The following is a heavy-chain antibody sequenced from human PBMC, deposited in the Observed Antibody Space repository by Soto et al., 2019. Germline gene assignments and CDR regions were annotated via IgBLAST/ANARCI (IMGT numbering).Heavy chain of an antibody. CDR3: ARDEWTGTTYYYYGMDV. J-gene: IGHJ6*02. CDR1: GGTFSSYA. Sequence: QVQLVQSGAEVKKPGSSVKVSCKASGGTFSSYAISWVRQAPGQGLGWMGGIIPIFGTANYAQKFQGSVTITADESTSTAYMELSSLRSEDTAVYYCARDEWTGTTYYYYGMDVWGQGTTVTVSS. D-gene: IGHD1-7*01. V-gene: IGHV1-69*01. CDR2: IIPIFGTA.